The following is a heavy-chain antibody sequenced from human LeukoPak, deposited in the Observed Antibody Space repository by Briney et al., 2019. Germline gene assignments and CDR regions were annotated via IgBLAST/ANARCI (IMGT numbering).Heavy chain of an antibody. V-gene: IGHV4-34*01. D-gene: IGHD4-23*01. CDR2: INHSGST. CDR1: GGSFSGYY. J-gene: IGHJ3*02. CDR3: ARDDRAGNSGAFDI. Sequence: PSETLSLTCAVYGGSFSGYYWSWIRQPPGKGLEWIGEINHSGSTNYNPSLKSRVTISVDTSKNQFSLKLSSVTAADTAVYYCARDDRAGNSGAFDIWGQGTMVTASS.